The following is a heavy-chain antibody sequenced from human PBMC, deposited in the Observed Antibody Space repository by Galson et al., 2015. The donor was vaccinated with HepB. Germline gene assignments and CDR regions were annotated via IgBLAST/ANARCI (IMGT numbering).Heavy chain of an antibody. D-gene: IGHD3-9*01. Sequence: SVKVSCKASGYTFTSYGISWVRQAPGQGLEWMGWISGHNDNTNYAQKFQGRVTLTTDTSTSTAYMELRRLISDDTAVYYCARDQLRYFDWSNWFDPWGQGTLVTVSS. CDR1: GYTFTSYG. J-gene: IGHJ5*02. CDR2: ISGHNDNT. V-gene: IGHV1-18*04. CDR3: ARDQLRYFDWSNWFDP.